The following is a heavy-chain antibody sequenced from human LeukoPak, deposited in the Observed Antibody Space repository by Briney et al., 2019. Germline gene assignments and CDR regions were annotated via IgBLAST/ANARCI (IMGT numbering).Heavy chain of an antibody. D-gene: IGHD3-9*01. CDR2: ISSAGATT. Sequence: GGPLRLSCGASGLTLRNYGMTWVRQAPGKGLECVSIISSAGATTYYAESVKGRFTISRDNSKNTVYLQMYSLRANDTAVYYCAKGNFYHHDPAGYLEEHALDMWGQGTMVTVSS. CDR1: GLTLRNYG. V-gene: IGHV3-23*01. CDR3: AKGNFYHHDPAGYLEEHALDM. J-gene: IGHJ3*02.